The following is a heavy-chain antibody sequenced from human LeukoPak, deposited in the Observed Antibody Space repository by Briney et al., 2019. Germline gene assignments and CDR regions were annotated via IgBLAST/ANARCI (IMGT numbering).Heavy chain of an antibody. V-gene: IGHV4-39*07. CDR2: IYYSGST. D-gene: IGHD1-26*01. CDR1: GGSISSSSYY. CDR3: ARDRELAALDP. Sequence: SETLSLTCTVSGGSISSSSYYWGWIRQPPGKGLEWIGSIYYSGSTYDNLSLKSRVTMSIDTSKDQFSLKLTSVTAADTAVYYCARDRELAALDPWGQGTLVIVSS. J-gene: IGHJ5*02.